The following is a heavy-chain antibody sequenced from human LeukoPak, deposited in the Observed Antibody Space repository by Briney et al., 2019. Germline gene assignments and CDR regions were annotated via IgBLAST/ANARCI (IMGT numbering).Heavy chain of an antibody. D-gene: IGHD3-22*01. J-gene: IGHJ6*03. Sequence: SETLSLTCTVSGGSISSYYWSWIRQPPGEGLEWIGYIYTSGSTNYNPSLKSRVTISVDTSKNQFSLKLSSVTAADTAVYYCARAVVITQGYYYYYYMDVWGKGTTVTVSS. CDR3: ARAVVITQGYYYYYYMDV. CDR2: IYTSGST. CDR1: GGSISSYY. V-gene: IGHV4-4*09.